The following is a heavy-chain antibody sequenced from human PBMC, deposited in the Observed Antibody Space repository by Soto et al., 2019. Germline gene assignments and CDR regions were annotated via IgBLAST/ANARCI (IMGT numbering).Heavy chain of an antibody. J-gene: IGHJ4*02. CDR3: AHRLDYDDSSGYYYFDY. D-gene: IGHD3-22*01. CDR1: GFSLSTSGVG. Sequence: QITLKESGPTLVKPTQTLTLTCTVPGFSLSTSGVGVGWFRQPPVKALKWLALIYWEDDKRYSPSLKSRVTITKDTSKTQVVLTMPNMDPVDTATYYCAHRLDYDDSSGYYYFDYWGQGTLVTVSS. V-gene: IGHV2-5*02. CDR2: IYWEDDK.